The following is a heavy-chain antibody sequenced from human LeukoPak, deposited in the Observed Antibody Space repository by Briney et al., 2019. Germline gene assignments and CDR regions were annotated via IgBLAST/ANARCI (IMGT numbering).Heavy chain of an antibody. V-gene: IGHV1-69*06. Sequence: SVKVSCKASGGTFSSYAISWVRQAPGQGLEGMGGIIPIFGTANYAQKFQGRVTITADKSTRTAYMELSSLRSEDTAVYYCASCSSTSCYHLGYFQHWGQGTLVTVSS. J-gene: IGHJ1*01. CDR1: GGTFSSYA. CDR3: ASCSSTSCYHLGYFQH. CDR2: IIPIFGTA. D-gene: IGHD2-2*01.